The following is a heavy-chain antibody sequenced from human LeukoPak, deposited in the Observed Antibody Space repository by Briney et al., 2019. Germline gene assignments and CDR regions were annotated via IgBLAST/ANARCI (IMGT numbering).Heavy chain of an antibody. J-gene: IGHJ4*02. D-gene: IGHD4-17*01. CDR1: GFTLSSNW. CDR3: ARDRSGDYDPYYY. V-gene: IGHV3-74*01. Sequence: SGGSLRLSCAASGFTLSSNWMHWVRQAPGKGLVWVSRINGDGSSTSYADSVKGRFTISRDNAKNSLYLQMNSLRAEDTAVYYCARDRSGDYDPYYYWGQGTLVTVSS. CDR2: INGDGSST.